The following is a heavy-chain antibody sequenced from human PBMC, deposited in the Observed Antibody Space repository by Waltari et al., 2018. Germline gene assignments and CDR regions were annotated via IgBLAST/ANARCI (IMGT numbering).Heavy chain of an antibody. CDR3: ARGARRTTVTTGWWYFDL. J-gene: IGHJ2*01. V-gene: IGHV3-74*01. CDR2: SNSDGSST. Sequence: EVQLVESGGGLVQPGGSLRLSCAASGFTYSMYWMHWVRQAPGKGLVWVSRSNSDGSSTSYAESVKGRFTISKDNAKNTVYLQMNSLRAEDTAIYYCARGARRTTVTTGWWYFDLWGRGTLVTVSS. CDR1: GFTYSMYW. D-gene: IGHD4-17*01.